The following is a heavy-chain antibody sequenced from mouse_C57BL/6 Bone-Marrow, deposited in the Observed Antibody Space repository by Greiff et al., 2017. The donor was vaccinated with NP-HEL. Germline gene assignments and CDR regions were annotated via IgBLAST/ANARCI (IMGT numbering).Heavy chain of an antibody. CDR2: IYPGDGDT. J-gene: IGHJ3*01. D-gene: IGHD2-1*01. Sequence: QVQLQQSGPELVKPGASVKISCKASGYAFTSSWMNWVKQRPGKGLEWIGGIYPGDGDTNYNGKFKGKATLTVDKSSSTAYMQLSSLTSEDSAVYVCAYFGRFAYWGQGTLLTVSA. CDR3: AYFGRFAY. CDR1: GYAFTSSW. V-gene: IGHV1-82*01.